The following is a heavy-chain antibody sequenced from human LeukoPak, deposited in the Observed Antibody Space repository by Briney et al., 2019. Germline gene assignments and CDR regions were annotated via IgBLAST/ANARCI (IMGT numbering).Heavy chain of an antibody. V-gene: IGHV4-34*01. D-gene: IGHD3-3*01. CDR2: INHSGST. CDR1: GGSFSGYY. Sequence: SETLSLTCTVYGGSFSGYYWSWIRQPPGKGLEWIGEINHSGSTNYNPPLKSRVTISVDTSKNQFSLKLSSVTAADTAVYYCARTPRRITIFGVAPNYFDYWGQGTLVTVSS. J-gene: IGHJ4*02. CDR3: ARTPRRITIFGVAPNYFDY.